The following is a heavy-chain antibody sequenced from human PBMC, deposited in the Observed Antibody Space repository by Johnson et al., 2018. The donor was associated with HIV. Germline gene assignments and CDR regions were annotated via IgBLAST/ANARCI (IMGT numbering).Heavy chain of an antibody. CDR3: AKDLSWEPQDAFDI. CDR1: GFTFSSYA. V-gene: IGHV3-23*04. CDR2: ISGSGGST. D-gene: IGHD1-26*01. J-gene: IGHJ3*02. Sequence: VQLVESGGGVVQPGRSLRLSCAASGFTFSSYAMHWVRQAPGKGLEWVAVISGSGGSTYYADSVKGRFTISRDNSKNTLYLQMNSRRAEDTAVYYCAKDLSWEPQDAFDIWGQGTMVTVSS.